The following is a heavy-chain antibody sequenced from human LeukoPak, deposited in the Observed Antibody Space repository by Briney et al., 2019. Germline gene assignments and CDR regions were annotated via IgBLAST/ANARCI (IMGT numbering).Heavy chain of an antibody. D-gene: IGHD3-3*01. CDR3: AKKGGYDFWSGYEDY. CDR2: ISGSGGST. CDR1: GFPFSSYP. Sequence: GGSLRLSCAGSGFPFSSYPMSWVRQAPGKGLEWVSAISGSGGSTYYADSVKGRFTISRDNSKNTLYLQMNSLRAEDTAVYYCAKKGGYDFWSGYEDYWGQGTLVTVSS. J-gene: IGHJ4*02. V-gene: IGHV3-23*01.